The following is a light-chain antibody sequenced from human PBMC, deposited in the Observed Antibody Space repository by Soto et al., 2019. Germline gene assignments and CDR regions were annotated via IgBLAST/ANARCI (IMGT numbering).Light chain of an antibody. CDR2: KSS. CDR1: EEVRSW. Sequence: DVQMTQSPITISASLGDRVTITCRASEEVRSWLAWYQQKPGKAPTLLIYKSSTLESGVPSRFSGYESGTDFPLTISSLEPEDVATYYCQQYRSYPFSFGPGNKVEVK. V-gene: IGKV1-5*03. J-gene: IGKJ1*01. CDR3: QQYRSYPFS.